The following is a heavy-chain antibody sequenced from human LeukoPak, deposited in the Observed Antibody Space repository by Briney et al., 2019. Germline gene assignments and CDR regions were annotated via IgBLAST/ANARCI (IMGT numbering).Heavy chain of an antibody. V-gene: IGHV3-73*01. CDR2: IDRPAKSYAT. Sequence: GGSLRLSCAASGFTLSDSAIHWVRQASGKGLEWVGLIDRPAKSYATAYGASVGGRFTISRDDSKNTAYLQMGSLKTEDTALYYCTRDRGTYNWLDPWGQGTLVTVSS. CDR1: GFTLSDSA. D-gene: IGHD1-26*01. J-gene: IGHJ5*02. CDR3: TRDRGTYNWLDP.